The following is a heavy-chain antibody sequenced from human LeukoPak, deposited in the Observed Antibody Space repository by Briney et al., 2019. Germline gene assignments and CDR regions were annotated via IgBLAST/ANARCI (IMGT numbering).Heavy chain of an antibody. CDR1: GFTFSSYS. CDR3: ARERDSSSWYAFDI. Sequence: GGSLRLSCAASGFTFSSYSMNWVRQAPGKWLEWVSSISSSSSYIYYADSVKGRFTISRDNAKNSLYLQMNSLRAEDTAVYYCARERDSSSWYAFDIWGQGTMVTVSS. CDR2: ISSSSSYI. V-gene: IGHV3-21*01. J-gene: IGHJ3*02. D-gene: IGHD6-13*01.